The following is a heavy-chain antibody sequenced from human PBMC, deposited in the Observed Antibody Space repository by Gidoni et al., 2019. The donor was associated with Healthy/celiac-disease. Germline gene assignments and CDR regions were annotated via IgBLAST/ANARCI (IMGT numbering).Heavy chain of an antibody. Sequence: QVQLQQWGAGLLKPSETLSLTCAVYGGSFSGYYWRWIRQPPGKGLEWIGEINHSGSTNYNPSLKSRVTISVDTSKNQFSLKLSSVTAADTAVYYCARIPIRVTIFGVVIPDAFDIWGQGTMVTVSS. CDR2: INHSGST. D-gene: IGHD3-3*01. J-gene: IGHJ3*02. CDR1: GGSFSGYY. CDR3: ARIPIRVTIFGVVIPDAFDI. V-gene: IGHV4-34*01.